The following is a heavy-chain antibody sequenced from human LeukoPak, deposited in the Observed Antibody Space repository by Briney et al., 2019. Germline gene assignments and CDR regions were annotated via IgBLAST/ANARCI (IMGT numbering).Heavy chain of an antibody. V-gene: IGHV3-23*01. CDR2: ISGSGGST. J-gene: IGHJ1*01. D-gene: IGHD6-13*01. CDR3: AKDSSSWFTYFQH. CDR1: GFTFSSYA. Sequence: GGSLRLSCAASGFTFSSYAMSWVRPAPGKGLEWVSAISGSGGSTYYADSVKGRFTISRDNSKNTLYLQMNSLRAEDTAVYYCAKDSSSWFTYFQHWGQGTLVTVSS.